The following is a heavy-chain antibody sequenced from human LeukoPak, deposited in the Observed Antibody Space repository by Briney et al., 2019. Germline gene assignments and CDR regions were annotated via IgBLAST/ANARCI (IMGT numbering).Heavy chain of an antibody. CDR2: LYYSGST. J-gene: IGHJ4*02. D-gene: IGHD3-10*01. CDR1: GGSFSGYY. Sequence: SETLALTCAVYGGSFSGYYWSWIRQPPGKGLEWIGSLYYSGSTYYNSSLESRVTISVDTSRTQFSLKLNSVTTADTAVYYCARDRHISMVRGITLGVVQNVDYWGQGTLVTVSS. V-gene: IGHV4-34*01. CDR3: ARDRHISMVRGITLGVVQNVDY.